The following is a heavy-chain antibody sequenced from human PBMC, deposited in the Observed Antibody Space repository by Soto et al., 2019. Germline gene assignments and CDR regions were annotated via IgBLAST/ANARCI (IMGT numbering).Heavy chain of an antibody. V-gene: IGHV3-23*01. CDR3: AKSFCSSSSCFFLWVDP. J-gene: IGHJ5*02. Sequence: LRLSCAASGFDFSSYAMSWVRQAPGKGLECISLISGTGVPTLYAESVKGRFAVTRDNSKDTLFLEMNNLRVDDTAMYYCAKSFCSSSSCFFLWVDPWGPGTLVTVSS. D-gene: IGHD2-2*01. CDR2: ISGTGVPT. CDR1: GFDFSSYA.